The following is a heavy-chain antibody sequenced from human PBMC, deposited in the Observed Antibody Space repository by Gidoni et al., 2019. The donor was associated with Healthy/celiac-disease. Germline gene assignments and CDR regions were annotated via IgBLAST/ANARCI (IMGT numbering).Heavy chain of an antibody. Sequence: EVQLVESGGGLVKPGGSLRLSCAASGFPFSNAWMSWVRQAPGKGLEWVGRIKSKTDGGTTDYAAPVKGRFIISRDDSKNTLYLQMNSLKTEDTAVYYCTTEGGDYVLDYWGQGTLVTVSS. D-gene: IGHD4-17*01. CDR1: GFPFSNAW. J-gene: IGHJ4*02. V-gene: IGHV3-15*01. CDR3: TTEGGDYVLDY. CDR2: IKSKTDGGTT.